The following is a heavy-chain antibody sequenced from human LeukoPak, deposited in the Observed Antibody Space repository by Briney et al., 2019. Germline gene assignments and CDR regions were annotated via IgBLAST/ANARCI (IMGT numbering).Heavy chain of an antibody. D-gene: IGHD3-10*01. V-gene: IGHV4-4*07. CDR3: ARDSGTTGEVKFDP. CDR1: GGSISSYY. CDR2: IYSSGST. Sequence: SETLSLTCTVSGGSISSYYWSWIRQPAGKGLEWIGRIYSSGSTDYNPSLKSRVTMSVDTSKNKFSLKLSSVTAAETAVYYCARDSGTTGEVKFDPWGQGTLVTVSS. J-gene: IGHJ5*02.